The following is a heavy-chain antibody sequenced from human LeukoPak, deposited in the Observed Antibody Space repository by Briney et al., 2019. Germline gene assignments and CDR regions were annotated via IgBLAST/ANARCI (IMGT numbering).Heavy chain of an antibody. D-gene: IGHD3-9*01. CDR1: GFIFSNYA. Sequence: GGSLRLSCAASGFIFSNYAMNWVRQVPGKGLEWVSSITTRGGSTYYAGSVKGRFTTSRDNSKNTLYLQVNSLRAEDTAFYYCARSTSFWFFDYWGQGTLVTVSS. J-gene: IGHJ4*02. V-gene: IGHV3-23*01. CDR3: ARSTSFWFFDY. CDR2: ITTRGGST.